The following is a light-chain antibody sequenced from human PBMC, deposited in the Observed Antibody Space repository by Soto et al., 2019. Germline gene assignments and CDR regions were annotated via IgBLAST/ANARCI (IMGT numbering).Light chain of an antibody. CDR1: RSDVGAYNY. V-gene: IGLV2-14*01. Sequence: QSALTQPASVSGSPGQSIAISCTGTRSDVGAYNYVSWYQQHPGKAPKLMISEVTNRPAGVSDRFSGSKSGNTASLTISGLQGEDEADYYCRSFTSRLTFVFGTGTKVTVL. CDR2: EVT. CDR3: RSFTSRLTFV. J-gene: IGLJ1*01.